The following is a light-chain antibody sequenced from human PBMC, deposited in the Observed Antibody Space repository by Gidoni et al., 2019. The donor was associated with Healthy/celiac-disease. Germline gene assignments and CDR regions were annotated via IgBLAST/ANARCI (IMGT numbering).Light chain of an antibody. Sequence: QSVLTQPPLVSAAPGQKVTISCSGSSSNIGNNYVSWYQQLPGTAPKLLIYENNKRPSGIPDRFSGSKSGTSATLGITGLQTGDEADYYCGTWDSSLSADVVFGGGTKLTVL. CDR3: GTWDSSLSADVV. V-gene: IGLV1-51*02. J-gene: IGLJ2*01. CDR1: SSNIGNNY. CDR2: ENN.